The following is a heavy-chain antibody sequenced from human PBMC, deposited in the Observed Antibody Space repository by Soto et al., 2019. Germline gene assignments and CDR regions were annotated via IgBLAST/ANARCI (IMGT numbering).Heavy chain of an antibody. Sequence: SETLSLTCAVSGYSISSGYYWGWIRPPPGKGLEWIGSIYHSGITYYNPSLKSRVTISVDTSKNQFSLKLSSVTAADTAVYYCARWIYSKLFEPWGKGNLVSVSS. V-gene: IGHV4-38-2*01. J-gene: IGHJ5*02. CDR3: ARWIYSKLFEP. D-gene: IGHD4-4*01. CDR2: IYHSGIT. CDR1: GYSISSGYY.